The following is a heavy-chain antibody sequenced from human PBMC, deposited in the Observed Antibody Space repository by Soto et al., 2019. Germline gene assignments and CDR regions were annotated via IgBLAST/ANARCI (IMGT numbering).Heavy chain of an antibody. CDR1: GFTFSSYG. D-gene: IGHD3-22*01. CDR3: AQDSSNLHASSGYNPFDY. J-gene: IGHJ4*02. CDR2: ISYDGSNK. V-gene: IGHV3-30*18. Sequence: PGGSLRLSCAASGFTFSSYGMHWVRQAPGKGLEWVAVISYDGSNKYYADSVKGRFTISRDNSKNTLYLQMNSLRAEDTAVYYCAQDSSNLHASSGYNPFDYWGQGTLVTVSS.